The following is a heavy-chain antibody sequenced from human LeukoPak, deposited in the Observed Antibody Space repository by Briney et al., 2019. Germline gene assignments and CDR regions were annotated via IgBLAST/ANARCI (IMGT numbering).Heavy chain of an antibody. D-gene: IGHD3-16*01. V-gene: IGHV5-51*01. CDR3: ARHTGEGSHFQH. CDR1: GYTFTNYW. Sequence: GESLKISCQASGYTFTNYWIGWVCQMPGKGLEWMGIIYPGDSDTRYSPSFRGQVIISADKSIRTAYLQWTSLKASDTAMYYCARHTGEGSHFQHWGQGSLVTVSS. J-gene: IGHJ1*01. CDR2: IYPGDSDT.